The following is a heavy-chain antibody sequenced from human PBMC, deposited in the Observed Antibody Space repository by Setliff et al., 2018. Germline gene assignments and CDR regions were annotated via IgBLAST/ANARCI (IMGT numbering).Heavy chain of an antibody. J-gene: IGHJ4*02. CDR3: ASGGFGVYYFDY. CDR1: GGSISSGSYY. Sequence: TLSLTCTVSGGSISSGSYYWSWIRQPAGKGLEWIGYIYYSGSTNYNPSLKSRVTISVDTSKNQFSLKLSSVTAADTAVYYCASGGFGVYYFDYWGQGTLVTVSS. CDR2: IYYSGST. V-gene: IGHV4-61*10. D-gene: IGHD2-8*01.